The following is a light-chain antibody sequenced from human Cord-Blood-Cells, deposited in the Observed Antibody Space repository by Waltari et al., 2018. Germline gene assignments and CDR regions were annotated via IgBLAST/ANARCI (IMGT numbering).Light chain of an antibody. J-gene: IGLJ3*02. CDR2: EVS. Sequence: QSALTQPPSASGSPGQSVTIPGTGPSSDVGGYNYVSWYQQHPGKAPKLMIYEVSERPSGVPDRFSGSKSGNTASLTVSGLQAEDEAEYYCSSYAGSNNRVFGGGTKLTVL. CDR1: SSDVGGYNY. V-gene: IGLV2-8*01. CDR3: SSYAGSNNRV.